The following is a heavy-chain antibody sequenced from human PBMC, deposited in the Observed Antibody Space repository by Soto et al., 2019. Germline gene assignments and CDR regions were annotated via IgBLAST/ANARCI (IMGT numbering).Heavy chain of an antibody. CDR1: GGSFSPYY. D-gene: IGHD3-16*01. CDR3: AIGRGGNKY. CDR2: TDQSGGT. Sequence: QVQLQQWGTGLLKSSETLSLNCAVYGGSFSPYYWSWVRQPPGKGLEWIGETDQSGGTYYNPSLKSRVTVSLDTSKNQFSLEVKSETAADTAVYYCAIGRGGNKYWGQGTLVTVSS. J-gene: IGHJ4*02. V-gene: IGHV4-34*01.